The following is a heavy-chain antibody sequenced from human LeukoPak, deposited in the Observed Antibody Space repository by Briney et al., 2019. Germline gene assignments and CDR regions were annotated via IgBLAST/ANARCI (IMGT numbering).Heavy chain of an antibody. Sequence: SETLSLTCTVSGGSISSSSYYWGWIRQPPGKGLEWIGSIYYSGSTYYNPSLKSRVTISVDTSKNQFSLKLSSVTAADTAVYYCARHGGEWLRLRSWFDPWGQGTLVTVSS. CDR3: ARHGGEWLRLRSWFDP. CDR2: IYYSGST. CDR1: GGSISSSSYY. D-gene: IGHD5-12*01. V-gene: IGHV4-39*01. J-gene: IGHJ5*02.